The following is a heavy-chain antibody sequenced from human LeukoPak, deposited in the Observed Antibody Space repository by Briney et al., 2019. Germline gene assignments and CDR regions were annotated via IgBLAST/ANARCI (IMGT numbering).Heavy chain of an antibody. CDR3: ARASAMVRGIFDY. CDR2: ISSSGSTI. J-gene: IGHJ4*02. D-gene: IGHD3-10*01. CDR1: GFTFSSYE. V-gene: IGHV3-48*03. Sequence: GGSLRLSCAASGFTFSSYEMNWVRQAPGKGLEWVSYISSSGSTIYYADSVKGRFTISRDNAKNSLYLQMNSLRAEDTAVYYCARASAMVRGIFDYWGQGTLVTVSS.